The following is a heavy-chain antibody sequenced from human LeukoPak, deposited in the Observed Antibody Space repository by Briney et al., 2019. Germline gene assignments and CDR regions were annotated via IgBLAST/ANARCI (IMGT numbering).Heavy chain of an antibody. V-gene: IGHV1-18*01. CDR2: ISAYNGNT. J-gene: IGHJ4*02. CDR1: GYTFTSYG. CDR3: ARGAADYYDSSGYY. D-gene: IGHD3-22*01. Sequence: ASVKVSCEASGYTFTSYGISWVRQAPGQGLEWMGWISAYNGNTNYAQKLQGRVTMTTDTSTSTAYMELRSLRSDDTAVYYCARGAADYYDSSGYYWGQGTLVTVSS.